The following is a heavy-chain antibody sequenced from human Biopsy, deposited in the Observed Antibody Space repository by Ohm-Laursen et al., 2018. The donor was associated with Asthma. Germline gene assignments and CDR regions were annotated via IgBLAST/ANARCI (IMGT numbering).Heavy chain of an antibody. CDR3: AKGVDRVTGLLDHFDS. Sequence: GTLSLTCTVSGGSINNFYWSWIRQPPGKGLESIGHVYYSGSTNYNPSLKSRVTISIDASKNQFSLKLTSVTAADTAVYYCAKGVDRVTGLLDHFDSWGQGTLVTVSS. V-gene: IGHV4-59*01. CDR2: VYYSGST. J-gene: IGHJ4*02. CDR1: GGSINNFY. D-gene: IGHD2-21*02.